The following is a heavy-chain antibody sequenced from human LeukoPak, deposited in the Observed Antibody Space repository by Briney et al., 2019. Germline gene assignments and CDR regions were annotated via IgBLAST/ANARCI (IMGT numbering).Heavy chain of an antibody. CDR1: GFTFSSYA. CDR3: ARLTISLAAY. J-gene: IGHJ4*02. CDR2: ISSNGGST. Sequence: GGSLRLSCAASGFTFSSYAMHWVRQAPGKGLEYVSAISSNGGSTYYANSVKGRFTISRDNSKNTLYLQMGSLRAEDMAVYYCARLTISLAAYWGQGTLVTVSS. D-gene: IGHD3-16*02. V-gene: IGHV3-64*01.